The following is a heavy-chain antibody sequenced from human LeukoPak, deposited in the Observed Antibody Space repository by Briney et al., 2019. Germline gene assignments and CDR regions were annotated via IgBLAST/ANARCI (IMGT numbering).Heavy chain of an antibody. V-gene: IGHV3-48*03. CDR2: ITASSTTI. CDR1: GFSFSNYE. D-gene: IGHD5-12*01. Sequence: GGSLRLSCAASGFSFSNYEMNWVRQAPGKGLEWISYITASSTTIHYADSVKGRFTISRDNAKNSLYLQVNGLRGEDTAVYYCAKGPGARGHFNWFDPWGQGTLVTVSS. CDR3: AKGPGARGHFNWFDP. J-gene: IGHJ5*02.